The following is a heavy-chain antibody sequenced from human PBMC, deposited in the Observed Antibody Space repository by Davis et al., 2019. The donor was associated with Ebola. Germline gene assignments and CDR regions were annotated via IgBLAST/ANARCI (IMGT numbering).Heavy chain of an antibody. CDR1: GFTSDDYA. CDR2: ISWNSGSI. J-gene: IGHJ4*02. V-gene: IGHV3-9*02. D-gene: IGHD4-23*01. CDR3: AKDIRHGGNSIHFDY. Sequence: SLTISCAASGFTSDDYAMHWVRQAPGKGLEWVSGISWNSGSIGYADSLKGRFTISRDNAKNSLYLQMNSLRAEDTALYYCAKDIRHGGNSIHFDYWGQGTLVTVSS.